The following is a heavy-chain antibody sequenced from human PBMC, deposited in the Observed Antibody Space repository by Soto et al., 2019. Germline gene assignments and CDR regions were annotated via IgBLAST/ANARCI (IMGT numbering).Heavy chain of an antibody. J-gene: IGHJ3*02. V-gene: IGHV3-30*18. Sequence: GGSQRLPCAASAFTISTNGMHWVRQAPGKGMDWVAVISSDGSNKYYADSVKGRFTITRDTAKNTLYLQMNGLRAEVTAVYYCAKGVVADPPVASPVGISDAFDIWGQGAMVPVSS. CDR3: AKGVVADPPVASPVGISDAFDI. CDR1: AFTISTNG. CDR2: ISSDGSNK. D-gene: IGHD2-15*01.